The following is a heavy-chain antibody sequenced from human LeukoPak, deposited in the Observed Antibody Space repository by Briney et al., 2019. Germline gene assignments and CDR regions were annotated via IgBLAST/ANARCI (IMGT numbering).Heavy chain of an antibody. Sequence: GSLRLSCAASGFIVSHNYMTWVRQPPGKGLEWIGSIYYSGSTYYNPSLKSRVTISVDTSKNQFSLKLSSVTAADTAVYYCARHPYSANWFDPWGQGTLVTVSS. V-gene: IGHV4-39*01. CDR2: IYYSGST. D-gene: IGHD1-26*01. CDR1: GFIVSHNY. CDR3: ARHPYSANWFDP. J-gene: IGHJ5*02.